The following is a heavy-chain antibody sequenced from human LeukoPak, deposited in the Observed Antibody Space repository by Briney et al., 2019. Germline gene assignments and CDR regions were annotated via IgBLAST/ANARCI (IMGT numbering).Heavy chain of an antibody. CDR2: IYYSGST. D-gene: IGHD3-10*01. V-gene: IGHV4-39*01. J-gene: IGHJ4*02. CDR1: GGSISSSSYY. Sequence: PSETLSLTCTVSGGSISSSSYYWGWIRQPPGKGLEWIGSIYYSGSTYYNPSLKSRFTISVDTSKNQFSLKLSSVTAADTAVYYCARAPLSGGAILALDYWGQGTLVTVSS. CDR3: ARAPLSGGAILALDY.